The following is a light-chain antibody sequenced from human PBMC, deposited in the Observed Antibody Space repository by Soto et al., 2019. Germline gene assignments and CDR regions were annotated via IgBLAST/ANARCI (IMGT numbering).Light chain of an antibody. CDR1: SSDVGAYNY. CDR2: EVN. V-gene: IGLV2-8*01. J-gene: IGLJ1*01. CDR3: TAHAGTINFPYI. Sequence: QSVLTQPPSAYGSPGQSVTISCTGTSSDVGAYNYVSWYQHHPGKAPQLLVYEVNKRPSGVPDRFSGSKSGNTSSLTVSGLQAEDEADYYCTAHAGTINFPYIFGTGTKLTVL.